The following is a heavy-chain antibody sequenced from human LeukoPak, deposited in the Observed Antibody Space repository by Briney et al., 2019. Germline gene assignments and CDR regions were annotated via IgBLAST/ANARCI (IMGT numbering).Heavy chain of an antibody. CDR1: GFTFSTYS. Sequence: PGGSLRLSCAASGFTFSTYSMSWVRQAPGKGLEWVSYISSISSIIYYADSVKGRFTISRDNARNSLCLQMNSLRAEDTAVYYCTRSRPGTEAGQPNFDYWGQGTLVTVSS. J-gene: IGHJ4*02. CDR3: TRSRPGTEAGQPNFDY. CDR2: ISSISSII. D-gene: IGHD6-13*01. V-gene: IGHV3-48*01.